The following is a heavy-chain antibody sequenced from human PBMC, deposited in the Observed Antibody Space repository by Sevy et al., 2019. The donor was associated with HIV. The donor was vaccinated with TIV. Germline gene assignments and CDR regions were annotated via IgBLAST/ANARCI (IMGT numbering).Heavy chain of an antibody. CDR1: GFTFTNYA. CDR3: AKVLARGVAVAGTAGGMEV. V-gene: IGHV3-23*01. D-gene: IGHD6-19*01. CDR2: ISGSGGTT. Sequence: GGSLRLSCAASGFTFTNYAMNWVRQAPGKGLEWVSAISGSGGTTYYGDSVQGRFTISRDKSKNTLYLQMNSLRAEDTAVYYCAKVLARGVAVAGTAGGMEVWGQGTTVTVSS. J-gene: IGHJ6*02.